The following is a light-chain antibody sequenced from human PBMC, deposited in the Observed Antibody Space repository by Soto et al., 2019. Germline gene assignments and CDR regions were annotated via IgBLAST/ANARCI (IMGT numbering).Light chain of an antibody. CDR2: LNPDGTH. CDR3: QTWGTAMVV. CDR1: TRHRSYA. Sequence: QLVLTQSPSASASLGASVKLTCTLSTRHRSYAIAWHQHQPEKGPRFLMTLNPDGTHRKGDGIPDRFSGSSSGAERYLTISSRQSEDEADYYCQTWGTAMVVLGGGTKVTVL. J-gene: IGLJ2*01. V-gene: IGLV4-69*01.